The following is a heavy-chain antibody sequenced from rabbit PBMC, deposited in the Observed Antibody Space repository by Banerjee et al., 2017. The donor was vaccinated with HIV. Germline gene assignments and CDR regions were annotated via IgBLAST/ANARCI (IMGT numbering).Heavy chain of an antibody. CDR3: ARDLAGAIGWNFNL. CDR1: GFSFSNRYH. V-gene: IGHV1S40*01. J-gene: IGHJ4*01. CDR2: INTSSGNT. D-gene: IGHD4-1*01. Sequence: QSLEESGGDLVKPGASLTLTCTASGFSFSNRYHMCWVRQAPGKGLEWIGCINTSSGNTVYASWAKGRFTISKTSSTTVTLQMTSLTAADTATYFCARDLAGAIGWNFNLWGPGTLVTVS.